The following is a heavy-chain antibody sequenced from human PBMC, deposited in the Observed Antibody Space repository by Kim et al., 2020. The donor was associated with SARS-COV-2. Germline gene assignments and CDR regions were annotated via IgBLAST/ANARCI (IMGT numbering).Heavy chain of an antibody. CDR2: T. V-gene: IGHV3-74*01. J-gene: IGHJ6*02. CDR3: ARNLAYGMDV. Sequence: TGNAESGKGRFTISRDNAKNTLYLQMNSLRAEDTAGYYCARNLAYGMDVWGQGTMVTVSS.